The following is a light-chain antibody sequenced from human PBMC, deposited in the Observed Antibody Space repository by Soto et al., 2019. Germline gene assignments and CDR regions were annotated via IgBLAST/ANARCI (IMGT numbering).Light chain of an antibody. J-gene: IGKJ1*01. CDR3: QQYDSYWT. V-gene: IGKV1-5*01. Sequence: DIPRTQSPSSSAASGGDRVTIPCRASQSISSWLGLYQQKPGKPPNLLIYDASIMDSGIPARFSGSGSGTDFTLTISRLQPDDFAAYYCQQYDSYWTFGQGTKVDIK. CDR1: QSISSW. CDR2: DAS.